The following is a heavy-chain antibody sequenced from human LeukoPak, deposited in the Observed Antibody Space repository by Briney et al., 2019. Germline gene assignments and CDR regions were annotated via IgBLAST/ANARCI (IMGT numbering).Heavy chain of an antibody. CDR1: GGSISSSSYY. CDR3: ARQVRGVTLDNWFDP. CDR2: IYYSGST. J-gene: IGHJ5*02. D-gene: IGHD3-10*01. Sequence: SETLSLTCTVSGGSISSSSYYWGWIRQPPGKGLEWIGSIYYSGSTYYSPSLKSRVTISVDTSKNQFSLKLSSVTAADTAVYYCARQVRGVTLDNWFDPWGQGTLVTVSS. V-gene: IGHV4-39*01.